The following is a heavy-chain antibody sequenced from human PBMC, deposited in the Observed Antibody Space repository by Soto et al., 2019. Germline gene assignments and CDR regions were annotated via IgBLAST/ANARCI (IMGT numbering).Heavy chain of an antibody. J-gene: IGHJ5*02. V-gene: IGHV1-69*06. Sequence: QVQLVQSGAEVKKPGSSVKVSCKASGGTFSSYTISWVRQAPGQGLEWMGGIIPLFGTANYAQKFQGRVTITADKATSTASMELSSLRSEDTAVYYCARDPLGCSNSYNWFDPWGQGTLVTVSS. D-gene: IGHD6-6*01. CDR1: GGTFSSYT. CDR2: IIPLFGTA. CDR3: ARDPLGCSNSYNWFDP.